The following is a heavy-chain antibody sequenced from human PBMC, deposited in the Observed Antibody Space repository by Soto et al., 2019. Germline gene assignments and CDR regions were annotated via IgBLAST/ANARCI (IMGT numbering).Heavy chain of an antibody. V-gene: IGHV3-48*02. J-gene: IGHJ3*02. Sequence: GXSLRLSCAASGFTLSSYSLNWVRQAPVKGLEWVSSITSNSKTIYYADSVKGRFTISRDNAKNSLYLQMNSLRDEDTAVYYCARDSGEWELLYDAFDIWGQGTLVTVSS. D-gene: IGHD1-26*01. CDR1: GFTLSSYS. CDR3: ARDSGEWELLYDAFDI. CDR2: ITSNSKTI.